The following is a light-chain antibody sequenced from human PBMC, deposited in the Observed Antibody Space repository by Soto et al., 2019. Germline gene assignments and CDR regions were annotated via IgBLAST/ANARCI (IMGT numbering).Light chain of an antibody. CDR1: QSVSIH. CDR3: QQYNNWPRT. Sequence: ETVMTQSPGTLSVSLGERATLSCRASQSVSIHLAWYQQKPGQAPRLLIYGASTRATGIPARFSGSGSGTEFTLTISSLQSEDFEVYYCQQYNNWPRTFGQGTKVDIK. V-gene: IGKV3-15*01. CDR2: GAS. J-gene: IGKJ1*01.